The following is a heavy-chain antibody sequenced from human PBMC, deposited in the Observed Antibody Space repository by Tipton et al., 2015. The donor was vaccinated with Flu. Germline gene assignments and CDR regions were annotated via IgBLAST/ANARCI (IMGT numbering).Heavy chain of an antibody. CDR2: VSRTGST. Sequence: GLVKPSETLSLTCAVYGGTFSGYYWTWIRQPPGKRLEWIGTVSRTGSTIYNPSLKSRVTISIDTSKNQFSLNMRSVTAADMAVYYCARRDYSNYVSDPKSWFDPWGQGTLVAVSS. CDR3: ARRDYSNYVSDPKSWFDP. CDR1: GGTFSGYY. D-gene: IGHD4-11*01. J-gene: IGHJ5*02. V-gene: IGHV4-34*08.